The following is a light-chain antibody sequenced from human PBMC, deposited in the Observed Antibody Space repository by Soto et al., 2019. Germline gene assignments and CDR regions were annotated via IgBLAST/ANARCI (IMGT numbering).Light chain of an antibody. V-gene: IGKV3-15*01. CDR1: ESVSNN. CDR3: QQYNNWPLT. Sequence: EIVMTQSPAPLSVSPGARVTLSCRASESVSNNVAWYQQKPGQAPRLLIYHAITRATGIPARFSGSGSGTELTLTISSLQSEDFAIYYCQQYNNWPLTFGGGTKVEI. CDR2: HAI. J-gene: IGKJ4*01.